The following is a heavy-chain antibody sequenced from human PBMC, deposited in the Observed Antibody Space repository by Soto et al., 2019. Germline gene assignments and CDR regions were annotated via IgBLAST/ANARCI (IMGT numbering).Heavy chain of an antibody. J-gene: IGHJ6*02. CDR2: INPNTGVT. CDR1: GYTFIGFY. Sequence: QVQLVQSGAEVKKPGASVKVSCKASGYTFIGFYMHWVRQAPGQGLEWMAFINPNTGVTNYAQKFQGRVTMTRDTSISTAYMEVSRLISDDTAVYYCARGPRYGMDVWGQGTTVIVS. CDR3: ARGPRYGMDV. V-gene: IGHV1-2*02.